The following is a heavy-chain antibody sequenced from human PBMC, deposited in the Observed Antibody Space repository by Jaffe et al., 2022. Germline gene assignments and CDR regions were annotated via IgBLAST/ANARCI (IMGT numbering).Heavy chain of an antibody. J-gene: IGHJ4*02. CDR3: ARDQPLNYDFWSGYYSSQHPVATDY. V-gene: IGHV3-21*01. CDR2: ISSSSSYI. Sequence: EVQLVESGGGLVKPGGSLRLSCAASGFTFSSYSMNWVRQAPGKGLEWVSSISSSSSYIYYADSVKGRFTISRDNAKNSLYLQMNSLRAEDTAVYYCARDQPLNYDFWSGYYSSQHPVATDYWGQGTLVTVSS. CDR1: GFTFSSYS. D-gene: IGHD3-3*01.